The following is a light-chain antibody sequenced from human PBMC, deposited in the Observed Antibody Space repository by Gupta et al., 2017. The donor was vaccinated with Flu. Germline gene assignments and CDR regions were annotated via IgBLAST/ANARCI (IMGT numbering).Light chain of an antibody. V-gene: IGLV2-8*01. Sequence: QSALTHPPSAAGTLGQSVTISCTATSSDVGRYNYVSWYLQHPGKAPKLMIFEVSKRPPGVPDRFSGSKSGNTASLTVSGLQAEDEADYYCSSYAGSNNHVVFGGGTKLTVL. CDR1: SSDVGRYNY. J-gene: IGLJ2*01. CDR2: EVS. CDR3: SSYAGSNNHVV.